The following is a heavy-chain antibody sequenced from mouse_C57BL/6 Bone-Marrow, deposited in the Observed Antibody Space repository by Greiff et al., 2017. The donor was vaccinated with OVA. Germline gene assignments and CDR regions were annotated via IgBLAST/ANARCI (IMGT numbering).Heavy chain of an antibody. J-gene: IGHJ3*01. D-gene: IGHD2-5*01. V-gene: IGHV1-5*01. CDR2: IYPGNSDT. CDR1: GYTFTSYW. CDR3: ARGDYSNSPFAY. Sequence: VQLKESGTVLARPGASVKMSCKTSGYTFTSYWMHWVKQRPGQGLEWIGAIYPGNSDTSYNQKFKGKATLTVDKSSSTAYMELNSLTSEDSAVYYCARGDYSNSPFAYWGQGTLVTVSA.